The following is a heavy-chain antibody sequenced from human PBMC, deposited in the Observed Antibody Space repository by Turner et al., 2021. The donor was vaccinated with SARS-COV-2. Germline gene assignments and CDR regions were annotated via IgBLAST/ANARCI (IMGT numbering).Heavy chain of an antibody. D-gene: IGHD6-19*01. J-gene: IGHJ4*02. CDR1: GFTFSSYW. V-gene: IGHV3-74*01. Sequence: EVQLVESGGGLVQPGRSLRLSCAASGFTFSSYWMHWVRQAPGKGLMWVSHINNDGTTTNYADSVKGRFTISRDNAKNTLYLQMNSLRVEDTAVYYCVRSGGWPDYWGQGTLVTVSS. CDR3: VRSGGWPDY. CDR2: INNDGTTT.